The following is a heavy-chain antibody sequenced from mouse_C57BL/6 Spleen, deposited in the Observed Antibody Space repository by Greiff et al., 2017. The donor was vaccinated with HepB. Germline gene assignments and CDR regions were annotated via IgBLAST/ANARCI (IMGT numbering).Heavy chain of an antibody. CDR1: GFTFSNYW. D-gene: IGHD3-3*01. Sequence: EVKLMESGGGLVQPGGSMKLSCVASGFTFSNYWMNWVRQSPEKGLEWVAQIRLKSDNYATHYAESVKGRFTISRDDSKSSVYLQMNNLRAEDTGIYYCTGGPEDYAMDYWGQGTSVTVSS. CDR3: TGGPEDYAMDY. J-gene: IGHJ4*01. V-gene: IGHV6-3*01. CDR2: IRLKSDNYAT.